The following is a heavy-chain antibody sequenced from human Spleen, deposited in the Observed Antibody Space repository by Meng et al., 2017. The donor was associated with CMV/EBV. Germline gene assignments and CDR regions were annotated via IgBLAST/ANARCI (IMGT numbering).Heavy chain of an antibody. CDR2: IIPILGIA. V-gene: IGHV1-69*10. Sequence: SVKVSCKASGGTFSSYAISWVRQAPGQGLEWMGGIIPILGIANYAQKFQGRVTMTRDTSISTAYMELSTLRSDDTAMYYCASVGITIFGQGMDVWGQGTTVTVSS. CDR1: GGTFSSYA. D-gene: IGHD3-3*01. J-gene: IGHJ6*02. CDR3: ASVGITIFGQGMDV.